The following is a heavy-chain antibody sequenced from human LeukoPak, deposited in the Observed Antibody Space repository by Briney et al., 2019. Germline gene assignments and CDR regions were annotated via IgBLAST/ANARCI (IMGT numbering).Heavy chain of an antibody. Sequence: SQTLSLTCAISGDSVSSNSAAWNWIRQSPSRGLEWLGRTYYRSNWYNDYAVSVKSRITINPDTSKNQFSLHLNSVTPEDTAVYFSARGVSSGYYYYFDYWGQGILVTVSS. CDR2: TYYRSNWYN. J-gene: IGHJ4*02. D-gene: IGHD6-19*01. CDR1: GDSVSSNSAA. V-gene: IGHV6-1*01. CDR3: ARGVSSGYYYYFDY.